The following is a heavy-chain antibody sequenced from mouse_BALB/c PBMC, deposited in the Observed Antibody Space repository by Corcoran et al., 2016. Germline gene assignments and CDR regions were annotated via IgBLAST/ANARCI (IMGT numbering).Heavy chain of an antibody. D-gene: IGHD4-1*01. CDR2: IDPANGNT. CDR3: ARSNWFDY. CDR1: GFNIKDTY. V-gene: IGHV14-3*02. Sequence: EVQLQQSGAELVKPGASVKLSCTASGFNIKDTYMHWVKQRPEQGLEWIRRIDPANGNTKYDPKFQGKATITADTSSNTAYLQLSSLTSEDTTVYYCARSNWFDYWGQGTTLTVSS. J-gene: IGHJ2*01.